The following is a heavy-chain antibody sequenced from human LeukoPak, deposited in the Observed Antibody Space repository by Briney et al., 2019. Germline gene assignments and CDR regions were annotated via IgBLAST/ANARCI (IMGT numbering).Heavy chain of an antibody. CDR3: AKDPPRMATIGNVAGDY. CDR2: INPNSGGT. D-gene: IGHD5-24*01. V-gene: IGHV1-2*02. Sequence: GASVKVSCKASGYSFTGYYMHWVRQAPGQGLEWMGWINPNSGGTKYAQNFQGRVTMTRDTSISTAYMELSRLRSDDTAVYYCAKDPPRMATIGNVAGDYWGQGTLVTVSS. CDR1: GYSFTGYY. J-gene: IGHJ4*02.